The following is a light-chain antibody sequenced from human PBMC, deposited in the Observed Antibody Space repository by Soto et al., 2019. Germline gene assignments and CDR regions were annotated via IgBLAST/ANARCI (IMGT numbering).Light chain of an antibody. V-gene: IGKV3D-15*01. J-gene: IGKJ1*01. Sequence: EIVMTQSPATLSVSPGERATLSCRASQSITSDLAWYQEKPGQAPRLLIYDASSRATGIPDRFSGGGSGTDFTLTIRSLQSEDFAVYYCQQYNNWPTWTFGQGTKVDIK. CDR1: QSITSD. CDR3: QQYNNWPTWT. CDR2: DAS.